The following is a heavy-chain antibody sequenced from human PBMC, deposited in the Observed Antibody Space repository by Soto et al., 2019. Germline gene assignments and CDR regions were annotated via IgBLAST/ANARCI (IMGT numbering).Heavy chain of an antibody. J-gene: IGHJ4*02. V-gene: IGHV1-46*01. CDR3: ARVYAAGGFDY. D-gene: IGHD6-13*01. CDR1: GYTFTSYY. CDR2: INPSGGST. Sequence: GASVKVSCKASGYTFTSYYMHWVRQAPGQGLQWMGIINPSGGSTSYAQKFQGRVTMTRDTSTSTVYMELSSLRSEDTAVYYCARVYAAGGFDYWGQGTLVTVSS.